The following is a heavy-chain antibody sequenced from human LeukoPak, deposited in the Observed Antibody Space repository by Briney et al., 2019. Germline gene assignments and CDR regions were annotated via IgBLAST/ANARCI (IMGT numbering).Heavy chain of an antibody. J-gene: IGHJ4*02. D-gene: IGHD2-2*02. CDR1: GYTFTGYY. CDR2: INPNSGGT. Sequence: GASVTVSCKASGYTFTGYYMHWVRQAPGQGLEWMGWINPNSGGTNYAQKFQGRVTMTRDTSISTAYMELSRLRSDDTAVYYCARNLGALVVPAAIRGGWGQGTLVTVSS. V-gene: IGHV1-2*02. CDR3: ARNLGALVVPAAIRGG.